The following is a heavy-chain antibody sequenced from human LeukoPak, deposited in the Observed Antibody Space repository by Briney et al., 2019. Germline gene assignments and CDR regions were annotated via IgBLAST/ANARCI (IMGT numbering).Heavy chain of an antibody. CDR1: GGSFSGYY. Sequence: SETLSLTCAVYGGSFSGYYWSWIRQPPGKGLEWIGEINHSGSTNYNPSLKSRVTLSADTSKNQFSLKLSSVTAADTAVYYCARGSLIVVVPAATSYTKGYYYGMDVWGQGTTVTVSS. CDR2: INHSGST. CDR3: ARGSLIVVVPAATSYTKGYYYGMDV. D-gene: IGHD2-2*01. J-gene: IGHJ6*02. V-gene: IGHV4-34*01.